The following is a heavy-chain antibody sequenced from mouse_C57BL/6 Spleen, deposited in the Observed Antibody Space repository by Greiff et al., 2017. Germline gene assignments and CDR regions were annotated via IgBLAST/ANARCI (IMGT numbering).Heavy chain of an antibody. CDR3: ARRTAQAGLDY. CDR1: GYTFTSYW. D-gene: IGHD3-2*02. CDR2: IYPSDSYT. V-gene: IGHV1-69*01. J-gene: IGHJ2*01. Sequence: QVQLQQPGAELVMPGASVKLSCKASGYTFTSYWMHWVKQRPGQGLEWIGEIYPSDSYTNYNQKFKGKSTLTVDKSSSTAYMQLSSLTSEDSAVYYCARRTAQAGLDYWGQGTTLTVSS.